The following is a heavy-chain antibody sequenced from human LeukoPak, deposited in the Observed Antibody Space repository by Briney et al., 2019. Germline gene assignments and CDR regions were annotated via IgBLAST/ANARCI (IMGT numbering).Heavy chain of an antibody. CDR1: GGTFSSYA. J-gene: IGHJ3*02. CDR3: ASRNISDHDAFDI. D-gene: IGHD1-14*01. Sequence: GASVKVSCKASGGTFSSYAIIWVRQAPGQGLEWMGGIIPIFGTANYAQKFQGRVTITTDESTSTAYMELSSLRSEDTAVYYCASRNISDHDAFDIWGQGTMVTVSS. V-gene: IGHV1-69*05. CDR2: IIPIFGTA.